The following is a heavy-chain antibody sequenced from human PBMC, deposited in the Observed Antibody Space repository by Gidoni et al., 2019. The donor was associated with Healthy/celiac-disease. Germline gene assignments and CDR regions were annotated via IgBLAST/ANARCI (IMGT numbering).Heavy chain of an antibody. CDR1: GFTFSRYA. CDR2: ISNDGSNK. D-gene: IGHD2-15*01. V-gene: IGHV3-30-3*01. J-gene: IGHJ4*02. Sequence: QVQLVESGGGVVQPGRSLRLSCAASGFTFSRYAMPWVRQAPGKGLKWVAVISNDGSNKYYADSVKGRFTISRDNSKNTLYLQMNSLRAEDTAVYYCARVLNSHSRTFDYWGQGTLVTVSS. CDR3: ARVLNSHSRTFDY.